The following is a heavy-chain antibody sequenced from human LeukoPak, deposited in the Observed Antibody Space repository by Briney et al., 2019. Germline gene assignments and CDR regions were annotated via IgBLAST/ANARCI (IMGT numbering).Heavy chain of an antibody. CDR3: AREKSGMDV. CDR2: IYSGGST. J-gene: IGHJ6*02. Sequence: PGGSLRLSCAASGFTFSSYWMSWVRQAPGKGLEWVSVIYSGGSTYYADSVKGRFTISRDNSKNTLYLQMNSLRAEDTAVYYCAREKSGMDVWGQGTTVTVSS. CDR1: GFTFSSYW. V-gene: IGHV3-66*01.